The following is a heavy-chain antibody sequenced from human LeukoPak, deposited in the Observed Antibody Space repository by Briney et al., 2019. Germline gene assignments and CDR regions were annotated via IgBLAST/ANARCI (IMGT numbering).Heavy chain of an antibody. CDR3: ASQTPRRLPIAVADYFDY. CDR1: GFTFRRYW. CDR2: ISPDGSTT. J-gene: IGHJ4*02. D-gene: IGHD6-19*01. V-gene: IGHV3-74*03. Sequence: GGSLRLSCAASGFTFRRYWMHWVRQAPGKGLMWVSRISPDGSTTLYADSVKGRFTISRDNAKNTLYLQMNSLRAEVTAVYYCASQTPRRLPIAVADYFDYWGQGTLVTVSS.